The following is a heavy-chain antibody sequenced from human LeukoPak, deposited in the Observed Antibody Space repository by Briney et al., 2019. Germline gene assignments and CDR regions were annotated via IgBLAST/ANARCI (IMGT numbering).Heavy chain of an antibody. V-gene: IGHV3-15*07. CDR1: GFTFSNAW. Sequence: PGGSLRLSCAASGFTFSNAWMNWVRQAPGKGLEWVGRIKSRADGGTTDCAAPVQGRFTISRDDSKNTVYLQMNSLKTEDTAVYYCTTHSVTVAGTHFWGQGTLVTASS. CDR2: IKSRADGGTT. D-gene: IGHD6-19*01. J-gene: IGHJ4*02. CDR3: TTHSVTVAGTHF.